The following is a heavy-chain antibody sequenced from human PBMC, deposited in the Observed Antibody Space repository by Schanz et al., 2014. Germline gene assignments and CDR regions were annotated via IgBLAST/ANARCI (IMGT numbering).Heavy chain of an antibody. J-gene: IGHJ4*02. D-gene: IGHD6-19*01. CDR2: IRFDASAK. V-gene: IGHV3-30*02. CDR3: VGIHVAVAEAFY. CDR1: GFSISDAW. Sequence: VQLVESGGGLVKPGGSLTLSCAASGFSISDAWMHWVRQAPGKGLEWVAYIRFDASAKYYGDSVEGRFTISRDNAKNTLYLQMNSLRPEDTALYYCVGIHVAVAEAFYWGQGALVIVS.